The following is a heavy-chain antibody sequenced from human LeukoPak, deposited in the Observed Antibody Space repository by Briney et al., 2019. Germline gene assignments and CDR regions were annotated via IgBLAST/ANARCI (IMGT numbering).Heavy chain of an antibody. CDR1: GFSFSGYW. D-gene: IGHD1-26*01. CDR3: ARYGDSGSYYYMDV. V-gene: IGHV3-7*03. CDR2: INQDGSAQ. Sequence: PGGSLRLSCAASGFSFSGYWMSWVRQAPGKGLEWVANINQDGSAQYYVDSVKGRFTISRDNSKNTLYLQMNSLRAEDTAVYYCARYGDSGSYYYMDVWGKGTTVTVSS. J-gene: IGHJ6*03.